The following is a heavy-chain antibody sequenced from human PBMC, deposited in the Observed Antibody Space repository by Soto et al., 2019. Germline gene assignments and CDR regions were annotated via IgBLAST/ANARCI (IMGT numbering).Heavy chain of an antibody. Sequence: VQLVESGGGMVQPGRSLRLSCAASGFTFSSYAMQWVRQAPGKGLEWVAVISYDGSNKYYADSVKGRFTISRDNSKNTLYLQMNSLRAEDTAVYYCARPDYGSGSYPDYWGQGTLVTVSS. CDR3: ARPDYGSGSYPDY. CDR1: GFTFSSYA. D-gene: IGHD3-10*01. CDR2: ISYDGSNK. V-gene: IGHV3-30-3*01. J-gene: IGHJ4*02.